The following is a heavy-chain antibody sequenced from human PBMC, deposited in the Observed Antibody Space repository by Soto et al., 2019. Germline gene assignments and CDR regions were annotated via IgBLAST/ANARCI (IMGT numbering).Heavy chain of an antibody. CDR3: AKIELRYFDWLSRPDY. V-gene: IGHV3-23*01. J-gene: IGHJ4*02. CDR2: ISGSGGRT. D-gene: IGHD3-9*01. Sequence: GGTLRLSCAASGFTFSSYAMSWVRQAPGKGLEWVSAISGSGGRTYYADSVKGRFTISRDNSKNTLYLQMNSLRAEDTAVYYCAKIELRYFDWLSRPDYWGQGTLVTVSS. CDR1: GFTFSSYA.